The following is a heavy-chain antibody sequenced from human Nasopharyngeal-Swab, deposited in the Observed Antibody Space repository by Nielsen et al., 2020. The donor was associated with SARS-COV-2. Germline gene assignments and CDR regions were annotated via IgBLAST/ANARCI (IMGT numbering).Heavy chain of an antibody. V-gene: IGHV4-39*01. D-gene: IGHD6-6*01. CDR3: AGLAAHGYFYYYYGMDV. CDR2: VYYGGNT. Sequence: WIRQPPGKGLEWIGSVYYGGNTYYNPSLKSRVTISVDTSKNQFSLKLASVTAADTAVYYCAGLAAHGYFYYYYGMDVWAKGPRSPSP. J-gene: IGHJ6*02.